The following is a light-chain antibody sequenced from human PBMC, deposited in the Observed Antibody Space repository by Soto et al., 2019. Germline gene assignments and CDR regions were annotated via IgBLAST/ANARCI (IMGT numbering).Light chain of an antibody. J-gene: IGKJ1*01. CDR2: GAS. V-gene: IGKV3-15*01. CDR1: QSVSTN. Sequence: DIVMTQSPATLSVSPGERATLSCRASQSVSTNLAWYQKKPGQAPRLRSYGASTRATGIPARFSGRGSGTEFTLIISSPQSDDFAVYYWQQDTNRPPWTVGQGTRVDLK. CDR3: QQDTNRPPWT.